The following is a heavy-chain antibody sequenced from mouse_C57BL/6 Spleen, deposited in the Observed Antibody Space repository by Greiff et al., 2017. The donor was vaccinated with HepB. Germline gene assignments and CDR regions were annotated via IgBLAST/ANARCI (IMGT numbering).Heavy chain of an antibody. CDR1: GFSLTSYA. CDR2: IWTGGGT. CDR3: ARKRLGREYAMDY. Sequence: QVQLQQSGPGLVAPSQSLSITCTVSGFSLTSYAISWVRQPPGKGLEWLGVIWTGGGTNYNSALKSRLIISKDNSKSQVFLKMNSLQTDDTARYYCARKRLGREYAMDYWGQGTSVTVSS. V-gene: IGHV2-9-1*01. D-gene: IGHD4-1*01. J-gene: IGHJ4*01.